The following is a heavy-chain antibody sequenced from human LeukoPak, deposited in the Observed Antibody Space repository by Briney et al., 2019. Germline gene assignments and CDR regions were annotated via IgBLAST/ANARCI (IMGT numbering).Heavy chain of an antibody. CDR3: AKDLGACSSTSCYAGDAFDI. CDR2: IYSGGST. D-gene: IGHD2-2*01. V-gene: IGHV3-53*01. J-gene: IGHJ3*02. CDR1: GFTVSSNY. Sequence: GGSLRLSCAASGFTVSSNYMSWVRQAPGKGLEWVSVIYSGGSTYYADSVKGRFTISRDNSKNTLYLQMNSLRAEDTAVYYCAKDLGACSSTSCYAGDAFDIWGQGTMVTVSS.